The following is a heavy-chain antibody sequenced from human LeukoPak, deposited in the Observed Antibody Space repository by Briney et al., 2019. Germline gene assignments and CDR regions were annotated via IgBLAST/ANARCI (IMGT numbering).Heavy chain of an antibody. Sequence: GASVKLSCKAAGYTFTSYGISWVRQAPGQGLEWRGWISTYSGNTNYAQKLQGRVTMITDTSTSTADMELRSLRPDDAAVYYCARDTISIVPAAIVCSTPPKYWGQGTLVTVSS. D-gene: IGHD2-2*01. J-gene: IGHJ4*02. V-gene: IGHV1-18*01. CDR1: GYTFTSYG. CDR2: ISTYSGNT. CDR3: ARDTISIVPAAIVCSTPPKY.